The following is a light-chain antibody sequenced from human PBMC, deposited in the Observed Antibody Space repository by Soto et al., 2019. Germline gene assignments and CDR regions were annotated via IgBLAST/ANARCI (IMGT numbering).Light chain of an antibody. CDR1: QSVTSSY. CDR2: GAS. Sequence: EIVLTQSPGTLSLSPGERATLSCRASQSVTSSYLAWYQQKPGEAPRVLIHGASSRATDIPDRFSGSGSGTDFTLTISRLEPEDFAVYFCQQYGNPPPNAFRQGTKVEIK. CDR3: QQYGNPPPNA. J-gene: IGKJ2*01. V-gene: IGKV3-20*01.